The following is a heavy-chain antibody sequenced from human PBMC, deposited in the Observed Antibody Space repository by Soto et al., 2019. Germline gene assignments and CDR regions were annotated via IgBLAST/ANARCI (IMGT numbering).Heavy chain of an antibody. Sequence: QVQLVQSGAEVKKPGSSVTVSCKASGGTFSSYTISWVRQAPGQGLEWMGGIIPIFGTANYAKKFQGRVTINADESTSTAYMELSSLRSEDTAVYYCARGNHRWLQLWYFDLWGRGTLVTVSS. CDR3: ARGNHRWLQLWYFDL. CDR1: GGTFSSYT. V-gene: IGHV1-69*12. J-gene: IGHJ2*01. CDR2: IIPIFGTA. D-gene: IGHD5-12*01.